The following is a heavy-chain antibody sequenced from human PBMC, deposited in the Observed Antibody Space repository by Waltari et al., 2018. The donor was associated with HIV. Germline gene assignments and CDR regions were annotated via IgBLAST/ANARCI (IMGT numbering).Heavy chain of an antibody. CDR2: IKSKSDVGTR. D-gene: IGHD1-1*01. Sequence: EVQLVESGGGLVKPGGSLRLSCAASGFTFRNAWMSWVRQAPGKGLEWVGRIKSKSDVGTRDYAAPVKGRFTISRDDSKNTLFLQMNSLKTEDTAMYYCTTDPSDATFYFDYWGQGTLVTVSS. CDR1: GFTFRNAW. V-gene: IGHV3-15*01. J-gene: IGHJ4*02. CDR3: TTDPSDATFYFDY.